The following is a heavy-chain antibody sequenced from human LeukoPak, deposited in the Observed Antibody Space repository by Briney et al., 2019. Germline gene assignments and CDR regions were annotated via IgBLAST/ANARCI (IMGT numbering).Heavy chain of an antibody. CDR1: GYTFTGYY. Sequence: SVKVSCKASGYTFTGYYMHWVRRAPGQGLEWMGWINPNSGGTNYAQKFQGRVTITRDTSISTAYMELSRLRSDDTAVYYCAREEGSGSSFDYWGQGTLVTVSS. J-gene: IGHJ4*02. V-gene: IGHV1-2*02. D-gene: IGHD2-15*01. CDR3: AREEGSGSSFDY. CDR2: INPNSGGT.